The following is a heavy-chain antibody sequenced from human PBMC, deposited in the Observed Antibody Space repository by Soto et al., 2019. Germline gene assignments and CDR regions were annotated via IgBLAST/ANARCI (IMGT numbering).Heavy chain of an antibody. CDR1: RGSITTDHW. V-gene: IGHV4-4*02. D-gene: IGHD3-10*01. CDR3: ARETLPVWFGGGYFDL. CDR2: VYPNGIA. Sequence: QVELQESGQGLVKPSGTLSLTGGVSRGSITTDHWWSWVRQSPEKGLEWIGEVYPNGIANYNPSLKSRVTITIDTSNDDFSLTMNSMTAADTAVYYCARETLPVWFGGGYFDLWGRGTLVFVSS. J-gene: IGHJ2*01.